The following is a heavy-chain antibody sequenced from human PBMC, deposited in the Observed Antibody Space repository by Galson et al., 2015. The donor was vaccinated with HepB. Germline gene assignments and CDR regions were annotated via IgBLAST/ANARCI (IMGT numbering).Heavy chain of an antibody. Sequence: SLRLSCAASGFTFSSYAMHWVRQAPGKGLEWVAVISYDGSNKYYADSVKGRFTISRDNSKNTLYLQMNSLRAEDTAVYYCARDLAAAAADWGQGTLVTVSP. V-gene: IGHV3-30-3*01. CDR2: ISYDGSNK. CDR3: ARDLAAAAAD. D-gene: IGHD6-13*01. CDR1: GFTFSSYA. J-gene: IGHJ4*02.